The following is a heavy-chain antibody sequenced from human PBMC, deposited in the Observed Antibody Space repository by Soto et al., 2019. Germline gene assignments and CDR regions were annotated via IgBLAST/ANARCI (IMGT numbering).Heavy chain of an antibody. V-gene: IGHV3-23*01. CDR3: AKESVWYGGQYFHH. CDR2: VSGAGGKT. CDR1: GFPFRYYA. Sequence: GGSLRLSCSASGFPFRYYAMNWARQAPGKGLQWVAGVSGAGGKTDYADSVEGRFTISRDNSKNILYLQMDSLRADDTAVYYCAKESVWYGGQYFHHWGQGTLVTVS. J-gene: IGHJ1*01. D-gene: IGHD3-10*01.